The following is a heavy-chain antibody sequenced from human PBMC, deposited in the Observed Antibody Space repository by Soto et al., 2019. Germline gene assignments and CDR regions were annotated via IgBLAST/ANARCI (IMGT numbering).Heavy chain of an antibody. CDR3: ARDVCTNGVCSIGGWYYYYGMDV. D-gene: IGHD2-8*01. CDR1: GYTFTGYY. J-gene: IGHJ6*02. V-gene: IGHV1-2*02. Sequence: GASVKVSCKASGYTFTGYYMHWVRQAPGQGLEWMGWINPNSGGTNYAQKFQGRVTMTRDTSISTAYMELSRLRSDDTAVYYCARDVCTNGVCSIGGWYYYYGMDVWGQGTTVTVSS. CDR2: INPNSGGT.